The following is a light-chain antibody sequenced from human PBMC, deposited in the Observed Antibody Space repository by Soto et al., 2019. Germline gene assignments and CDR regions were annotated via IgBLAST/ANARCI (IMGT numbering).Light chain of an antibody. V-gene: IGKV1-5*03. Sequence: DIQMTQSPSTLSASVGDRVTITCRASQSISSWLAWYQQKPGKAPKLMIYKASFLESGVPSRFSGSGSGTEFTLTISSLQPDDFATYSCQQYNSYSTFGQGTKVEIK. J-gene: IGKJ1*01. CDR2: KAS. CDR3: QQYNSYST. CDR1: QSISSW.